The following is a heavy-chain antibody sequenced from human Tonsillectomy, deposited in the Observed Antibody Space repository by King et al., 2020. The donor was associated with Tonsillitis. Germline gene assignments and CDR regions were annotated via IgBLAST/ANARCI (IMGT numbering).Heavy chain of an antibody. CDR3: AREGLATYLRAFDI. CDR1: GFRIETNT. Sequence: VQLVESGGGVVQPGNSLRLSCAASGFRIETNTMHWVRQAPGKGLEWLAFISYDGANKYYADSVKGRFTISRDNSRNTLSLQMDSLRAEDTAIYYCAREGLATYLRAFDIWGQGTLVTVSS. V-gene: IGHV3-30-3*01. CDR2: ISYDGANK. J-gene: IGHJ3*02. D-gene: IGHD3/OR15-3a*01.